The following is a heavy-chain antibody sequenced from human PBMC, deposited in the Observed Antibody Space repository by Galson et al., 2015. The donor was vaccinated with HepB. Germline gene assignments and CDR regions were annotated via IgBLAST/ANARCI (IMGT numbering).Heavy chain of an antibody. D-gene: IGHD3-22*01. CDR2: IIPIFGTA. CDR1: GGTFSSYA. V-gene: IGHV1-69*01. J-gene: IGHJ5*02. Sequence: SVKVSCKASGGTFSSYAISWVRQAPGQGLEWMGGIIPIFGTANYAQKFQGRVTITADESTSTAYMELSSLRSEDTAVYYCATGDHYYDSPNWFDPWGQGTLVTVSS. CDR3: ATGDHYYDSPNWFDP.